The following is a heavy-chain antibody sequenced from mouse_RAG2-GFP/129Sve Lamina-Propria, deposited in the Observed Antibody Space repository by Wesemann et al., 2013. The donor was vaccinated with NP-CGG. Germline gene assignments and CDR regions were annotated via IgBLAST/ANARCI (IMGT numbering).Heavy chain of an antibody. CDR2: ISYDGSN. Sequence: DVQLQESGPGLVKPSQSLSLTCSVTGYSITSGYYWNWIRQFPGNKLEWMGYISYDGSNNYNPSLKNRISITRDTSKNLVFLKLNSVTTEDTATYYCASPWGTGFAYWGQGTLVTVSA. CDR3: ASPWGTGFAY. J-gene: IGHJ3*01. CDR1: GYSITSGYY. V-gene: IGHV3-6*01. D-gene: IGHD2-14*01.